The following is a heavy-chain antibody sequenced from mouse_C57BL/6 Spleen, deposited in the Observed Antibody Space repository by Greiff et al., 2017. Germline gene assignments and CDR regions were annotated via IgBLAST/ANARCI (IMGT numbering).Heavy chain of an antibody. V-gene: IGHV5-16*01. CDR3: ARGEIYYYGSSGFDY. Sequence: EVKLEESEGGLVQPGSSMKLSCTASGFTFSDYYMAWVRQVPEKGLEWVANINYDGSSTYYLDSLKSRFIISRDNAKNILYLQMSSLKSEDTATYYCARGEIYYYGSSGFDYWGQGTTLTVSS. J-gene: IGHJ2*01. CDR2: INYDGSST. D-gene: IGHD1-1*01. CDR1: GFTFSDYY.